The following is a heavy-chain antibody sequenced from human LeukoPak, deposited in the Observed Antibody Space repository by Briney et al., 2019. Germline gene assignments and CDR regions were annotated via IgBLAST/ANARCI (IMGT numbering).Heavy chain of an antibody. CDR2: FDPEDGET. CDR3: ARDWGYCSSTSCYTSGDYYYYYYMDV. D-gene: IGHD2-2*02. Sequence: ASVKVSCKVSGYTLTELSMHWVRQAPGKGLEWMGGFDPEDGETIYAQKFQGRVTMTEDTSTDTAYMELSSLRSEDTAVYYCARDWGYCSSTSCYTSGDYYYYYYMDVWGKGTTVTVSS. J-gene: IGHJ6*03. CDR1: GYTLTELS. V-gene: IGHV1-24*01.